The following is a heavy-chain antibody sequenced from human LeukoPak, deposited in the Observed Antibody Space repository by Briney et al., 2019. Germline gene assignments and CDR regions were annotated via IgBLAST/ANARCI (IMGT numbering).Heavy chain of an antibody. CDR2: IWYDGSNK. V-gene: IGHV3-33*01. J-gene: IGHJ4*02. D-gene: IGHD6-13*01. CDR1: GFTFSSYG. CDR3: AGGGYSSSWYPY. Sequence: GGSLRLSCAASGFTFSSYGMHWVRQAPGKGLEWVAVIWYDGSNKYYADSVKGRFTISRDNSKNTLYLQMNSLRAEDTAVYYCAGGGYSSSWYPYWGQGTLVTASS.